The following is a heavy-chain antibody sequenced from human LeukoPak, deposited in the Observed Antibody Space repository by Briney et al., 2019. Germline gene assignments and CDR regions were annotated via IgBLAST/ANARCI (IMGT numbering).Heavy chain of an antibody. Sequence: PSETLSLTCTVSGGSISSYYWSWIRQPPGKGLEWIGYIYYSGSTNYNPSLKSRVTISVDTSKNQFSLKLSSVTAADTAVYYCARVPLPRGAFDYWGQGTLVTVSS. D-gene: IGHD1-14*01. CDR3: ARVPLPRGAFDY. V-gene: IGHV4-59*01. J-gene: IGHJ4*02. CDR1: GGSISSYY. CDR2: IYYSGST.